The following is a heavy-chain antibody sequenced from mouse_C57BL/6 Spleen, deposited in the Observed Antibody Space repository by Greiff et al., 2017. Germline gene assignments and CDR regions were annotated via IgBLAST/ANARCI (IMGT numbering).Heavy chain of an antibody. D-gene: IGHD1-2*01. CDR3: ARLVLRQYFEV. CDR1: GYTFTSYW. CDR2: IDPSDSYT. Sequence: QVQLQQPGAELVMPGASVKLSCKASGYTFTSYWMHWVKQRPGQGLEWIGEIDPSDSYTNYNQKFKGKSTLTVDKSSSTAYMQLSSLTSEDSAVYYCARLVLRQYFEVWGTGTTVTVSS. J-gene: IGHJ1*03. V-gene: IGHV1-69*01.